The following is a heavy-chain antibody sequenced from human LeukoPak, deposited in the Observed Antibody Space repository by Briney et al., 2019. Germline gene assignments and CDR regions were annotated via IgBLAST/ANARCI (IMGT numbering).Heavy chain of an antibody. CDR3: AKDRLGALLYFDY. D-gene: IGHD1-26*01. Sequence: PGGSLRLSCAASGFTFSSYGMSWVRQAPGKALEWVSAISGSGGTTYYADSVKGRFTISRDNSMNTLYLQMNSLRAEDTAVYSCAKDRLGALLYFDYWGQGTLVTVSS. V-gene: IGHV3-23*01. J-gene: IGHJ4*02. CDR2: ISGSGGTT. CDR1: GFTFSSYG.